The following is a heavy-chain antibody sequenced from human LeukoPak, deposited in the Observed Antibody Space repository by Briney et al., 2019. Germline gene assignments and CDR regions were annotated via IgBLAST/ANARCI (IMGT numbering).Heavy chain of an antibody. D-gene: IGHD6-13*01. CDR1: GFTFSSYA. CDR2: ISYDGNNK. Sequence: GGSLRLSCAASGFTFSSYAMHWVRQAPGKGLEWVAVISYDGNNKYFANSVRGRFTISRDNSKNTLYLQTSSLRAADTAVYYCARDGVIEASGTGEQFDYWGQGTLVTVSS. V-gene: IGHV3-30-3*01. J-gene: IGHJ4*02. CDR3: ARDGVIEASGTGEQFDY.